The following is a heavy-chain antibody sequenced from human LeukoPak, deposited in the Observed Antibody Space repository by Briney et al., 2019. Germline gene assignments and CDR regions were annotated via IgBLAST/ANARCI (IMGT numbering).Heavy chain of an antibody. Sequence: SETLSLTCSVSGASITNNNWNWIRQAPGGGLEWIGYFLDGGTANSNPSLKSRVSISGDTSRNQISLKLTSVTAADSGVYYCARDVVVPYFDPPPDYVYHGMDVWGQGTAVIVSS. J-gene: IGHJ6*02. CDR2: FLDGGTA. CDR1: GASITNNN. D-gene: IGHD2-15*01. V-gene: IGHV4-59*01. CDR3: ARDVVVPYFDPPPDYVYHGMDV.